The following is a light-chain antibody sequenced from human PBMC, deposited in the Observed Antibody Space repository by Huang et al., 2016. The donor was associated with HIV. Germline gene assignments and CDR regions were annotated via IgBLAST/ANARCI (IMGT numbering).Light chain of an antibody. CDR2: DAS. CDR3: QQSSNWPSIT. J-gene: IGKJ5*01. CDR1: QSVSNS. Sequence: EIVLTQSPATLSLSPGERATLSCRASQSVSNSLAWYQQEPGQAPRLLIYDASNRATGSPARFSGRGSGTDFTLTINNLEPEDFAVYYCQQSSNWPSITFGQGTRLEIK. V-gene: IGKV3-11*01.